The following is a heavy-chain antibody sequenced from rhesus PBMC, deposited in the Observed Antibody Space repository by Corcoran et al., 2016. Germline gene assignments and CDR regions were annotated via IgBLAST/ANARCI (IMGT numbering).Heavy chain of an antibody. CDR2: INGNSGST. J-gene: IGHJ4*01. V-gene: IGHV4-80*01. D-gene: IGHD6-31*01. Sequence: QVQLQESGPGLVKPSEILSLTCAVSGASISSYWWSWIRAPPGKGREWIGEINGNSGSTYYNPSLNSRVTISKDASKNQFSLKLSSVTAADTAVYYCARKTSIAAAGSYFDYWGQGVLVTVSS. CDR3: ARKTSIAAAGSYFDY. CDR1: GASISSYW.